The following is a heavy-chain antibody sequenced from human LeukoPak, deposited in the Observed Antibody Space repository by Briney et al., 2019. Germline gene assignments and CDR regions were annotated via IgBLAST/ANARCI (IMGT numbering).Heavy chain of an antibody. J-gene: IGHJ4*02. CDR1: GFTFDDYA. CDR3: ARAFSGWSKDYFDY. V-gene: IGHV3-9*01. Sequence: PGGSLRLSCAASGFTFDDYAMHWVRQAPGKGLEWVSGISWNSGSIGYADSVKGRFTISRDNARNSLYLQMNSLSAEDTAVFYCARAFSGWSKDYFDYWGQGTLVTVSS. CDR2: ISWNSGSI. D-gene: IGHD3-3*01.